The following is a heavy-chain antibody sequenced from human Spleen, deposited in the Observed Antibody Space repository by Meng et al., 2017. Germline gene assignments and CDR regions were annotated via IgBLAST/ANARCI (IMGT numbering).Heavy chain of an antibody. Sequence: ASVKVSCKASGFTFTGYYMHWVRQAPGQGLEWMGWINPNSGGTNYAQKFQGRVTMTGDTSISTAYMELSRLRSDDTAVYYCARSYCSGGSCYLLSDVFDIWGQGTMVTVSS. CDR2: INPNSGGT. CDR1: GFTFTGYY. V-gene: IGHV1-2*02. D-gene: IGHD2-15*01. CDR3: ARSYCSGGSCYLLSDVFDI. J-gene: IGHJ3*02.